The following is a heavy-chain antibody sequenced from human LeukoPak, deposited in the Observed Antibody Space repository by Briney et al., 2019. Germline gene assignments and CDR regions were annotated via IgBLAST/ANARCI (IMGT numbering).Heavy chain of an antibody. V-gene: IGHV3-48*03. J-gene: IGHJ4*02. CDR1: GFTFSSYE. D-gene: IGHD6-19*01. CDR3: ASQAVAGCDY. CDR2: ISSSGSTI. Sequence: PGGSLRLSCAASGFTFSSYEMNWVRQAPGKGLEWVSYISSSGSTIYYADSVKGRFTISRDNAKNSPYLQMNSLRAEDTAVYYCASQAVAGCDYWGQGTLVTVSS.